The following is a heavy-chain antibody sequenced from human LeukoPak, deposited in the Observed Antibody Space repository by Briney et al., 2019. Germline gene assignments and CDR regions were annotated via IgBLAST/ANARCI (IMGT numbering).Heavy chain of an antibody. Sequence: GGSLRLSCVISGFSFSNAWMSWVRQAPGKGLEWVSAISGSGGSTYYADSVKGRFTISRDNSKNTLYLQMNSLRAEDTAVYYCVSLYDILTGYYEPFDYWGQGTLVTVSS. CDR2: ISGSGGST. J-gene: IGHJ4*02. V-gene: IGHV3-23*01. D-gene: IGHD3-9*01. CDR3: VSLYDILTGYYEPFDY. CDR1: GFSFSNAW.